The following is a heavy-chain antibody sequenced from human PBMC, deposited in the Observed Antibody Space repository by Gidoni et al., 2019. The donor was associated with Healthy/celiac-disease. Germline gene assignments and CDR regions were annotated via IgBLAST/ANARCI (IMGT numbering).Heavy chain of an antibody. CDR1: GFTFSVYA. CDR3: AKELRYFDWFIEAPAYNWFDP. Sequence: EVQLVESGGGLVQPGGSLRLSCAASGFTFSVYALCWVRPAPGKGLGWVSAISGSGGSTYYADYVKGRFTISRDNSKNTLYLQMNSLRAEDTAVYYCAKELRYFDWFIEAPAYNWFDPWGQGTLVTVSS. CDR2: ISGSGGST. J-gene: IGHJ5*02. D-gene: IGHD3-9*01. V-gene: IGHV3-23*04.